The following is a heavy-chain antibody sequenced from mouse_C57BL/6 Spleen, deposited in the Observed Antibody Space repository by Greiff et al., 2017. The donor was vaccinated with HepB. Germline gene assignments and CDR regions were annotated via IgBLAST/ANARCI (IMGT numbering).Heavy chain of an antibody. CDR3: ARCDYDVGYAMDY. D-gene: IGHD2-4*01. CDR1: GYTFTSYW. J-gene: IGHJ4*01. V-gene: IGHV1-53*01. Sequence: VQLQQPGTELVKPGASVKLSCKASGYTFTSYWMHWVKQRPGQGLEWIGNINPSNGGTNYNEKFKSKATLTVDKSSSTAYMQLSSLTSEDSAVYYCARCDYDVGYAMDYWGQGTSVTVSS. CDR2: INPSNGGT.